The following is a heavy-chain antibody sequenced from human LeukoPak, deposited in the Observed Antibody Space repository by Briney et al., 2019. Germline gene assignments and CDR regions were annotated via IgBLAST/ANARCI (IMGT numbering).Heavy chain of an antibody. J-gene: IGHJ4*02. Sequence: SVKVSCTASVGTSSIYAISWVRQAPGQGLEWMGGIIPIFGTANYAQKFQGRVTITADESTSTAYMELSSLRSEDTAVYYCARDGDGYNPNWGQGTLVTVSS. V-gene: IGHV1-69*13. CDR2: IIPIFGTA. D-gene: IGHD5-24*01. CDR1: VGTSSIYA. CDR3: ARDGDGYNPN.